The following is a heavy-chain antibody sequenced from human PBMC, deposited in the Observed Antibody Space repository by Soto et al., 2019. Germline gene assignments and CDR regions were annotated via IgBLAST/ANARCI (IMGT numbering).Heavy chain of an antibody. Sequence: ASVKVSCKASGYTFTSYYMHWVRQAPGQGLEWMGIINPSGGSTSYAQKFQGRVTMTRDTSTSTVYMELSSLRSEDTAVYYCARDNYYDSSGYYYFRELYGMDVWGQGTTVTVSS. J-gene: IGHJ6*02. CDR2: INPSGGST. D-gene: IGHD3-22*01. CDR3: ARDNYYDSSGYYYFRELYGMDV. V-gene: IGHV1-46*01. CDR1: GYTFTSYY.